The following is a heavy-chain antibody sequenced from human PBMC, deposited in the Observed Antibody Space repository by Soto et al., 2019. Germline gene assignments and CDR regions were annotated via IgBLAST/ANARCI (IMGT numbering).Heavy chain of an antibody. CDR3: ARDYPRVYTFGPYYYYGMDV. D-gene: IGHD3-16*01. Sequence: GASVPVSCKASGGTFRSYAIRWVRQAPGQGLEWMGGIIPIFGTANYAQKFQGRVTITADESTSTAYMELSSLRSEDTALYYWARDYPRVYTFGPYYYYGMDVWGQGTTVTVSS. J-gene: IGHJ6*02. CDR1: GGTFRSYA. CDR2: IIPIFGTA. V-gene: IGHV1-69*13.